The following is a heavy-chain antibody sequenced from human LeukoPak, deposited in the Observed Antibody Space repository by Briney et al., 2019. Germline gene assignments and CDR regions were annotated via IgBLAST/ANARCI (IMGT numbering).Heavy chain of an antibody. D-gene: IGHD3-10*01. CDR3: ARDPYYYGSGSYFDY. CDR1: GGSLSGYY. Sequence: PSETLSLTCAVYGGSLSGYYWSWIRQPPGKGLEWLGEINHSGSTNYNPSLKSRVTISVDTSKNQFSLKLSSVTAADTAVYYCARDPYYYGSGSYFDYWGQGTLVTVSS. V-gene: IGHV4-34*01. J-gene: IGHJ4*02. CDR2: INHSGST.